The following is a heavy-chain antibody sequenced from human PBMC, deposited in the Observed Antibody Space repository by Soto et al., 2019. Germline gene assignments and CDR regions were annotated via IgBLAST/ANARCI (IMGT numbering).Heavy chain of an antibody. V-gene: IGHV3-23*01. J-gene: IGHJ6*02. CDR2: IIGSGDTT. CDR3: ARHAGYSFGPGDYYGMDI. Sequence: PGGSLRLSCAASGFTFSNSAMNWVRQAPGKGLEWVSGIIGSGDTTYYADSVKGRFTISRDKSKTTLYLQMNSLRAEDTAIYYCARHAGYSFGPGDYYGMDIWGQGTTVTVSS. CDR1: GFTFSNSA. D-gene: IGHD5-18*01.